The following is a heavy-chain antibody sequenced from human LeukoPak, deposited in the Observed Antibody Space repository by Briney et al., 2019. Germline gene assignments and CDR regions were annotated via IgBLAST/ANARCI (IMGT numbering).Heavy chain of an antibody. CDR1: GFTVSSNY. J-gene: IGHJ6*02. D-gene: IGHD2-15*01. CDR3: ARQRVENYYYGMDV. Sequence: GGSLRLSCAASGFTVSSNYMSWVRQAPGKGLEWVSVIYSGGSTYCADSVKGRFTISRDNSKNTLYLQMNSLRAEDTAVYYCARQRVENYYYGMDVWGQGTTVTVSS. V-gene: IGHV3-53*01. CDR2: IYSGGST.